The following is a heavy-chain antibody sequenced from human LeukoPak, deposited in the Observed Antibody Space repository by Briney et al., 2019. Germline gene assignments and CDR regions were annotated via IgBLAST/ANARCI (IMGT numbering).Heavy chain of an antibody. J-gene: IGHJ6*02. D-gene: IGHD6-13*01. V-gene: IGHV3-49*03. CDR3: TRDNSSSPPWGTYYYGMDV. CDR2: IRSKAYGGTT. Sequence: GGSLRLSCTASGFTFGDYAMSWFRQAPGKGLEWVGFIRSKAYGGTTEYAASVKGRFTISRDDSKSIAYLQMNSLKTEDTAVYYCTRDNSSSPPWGTYYYGMDVWGQGTTVTVSS. CDR1: GFTFGDYA.